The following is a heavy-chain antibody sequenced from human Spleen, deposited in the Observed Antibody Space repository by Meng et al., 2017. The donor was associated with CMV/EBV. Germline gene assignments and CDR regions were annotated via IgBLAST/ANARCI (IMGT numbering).Heavy chain of an antibody. CDR1: GFTFTNAW. Sequence: GESLKISCAASGFTFTNAWMSWVRQAPGKGLEWVGRIKSETDGGTTEYAAPVKGRFTISRDNTNNLMFLQMNGLRAEDTAVYSCATYNWNYGYFEYWGQGTLVTVSS. CDR2: IKSETDGGTT. D-gene: IGHD1-7*01. J-gene: IGHJ4*02. V-gene: IGHV3-15*01. CDR3: ATYNWNYGYFEY.